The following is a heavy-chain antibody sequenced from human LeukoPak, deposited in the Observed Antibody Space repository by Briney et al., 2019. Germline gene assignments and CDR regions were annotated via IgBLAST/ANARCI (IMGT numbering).Heavy chain of an antibody. Sequence: GGSLRLSCAASGFTFSNYVMHWVRQAPGKGLEWVAVVSYDGSSPYHADSVRGRFSISSDHSKNTVYLQMDSLGVEDTAVYYCARERVGTAETFDNWGQGTLVTVSS. CDR2: VSYDGSSP. V-gene: IGHV3-30-3*01. D-gene: IGHD1-26*01. J-gene: IGHJ4*02. CDR1: GFTFSNYV. CDR3: ARERVGTAETFDN.